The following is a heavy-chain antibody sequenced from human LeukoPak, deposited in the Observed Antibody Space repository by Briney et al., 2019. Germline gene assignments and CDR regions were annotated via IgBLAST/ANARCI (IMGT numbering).Heavy chain of an antibody. Sequence: PGVSLRLSCAASGFTFSCYSMNWVRQAPGKGLEWVSSISSSSSYIYYADSVKGRFTISRDNAKNSLYLQMNSLRAEDTAVYYCARDGVLTGYYAYDAFDIWGQGTMVTVSS. CDR1: GFTFSCYS. CDR2: ISSSSSYI. J-gene: IGHJ3*02. V-gene: IGHV3-21*01. CDR3: ARDGVLTGYYAYDAFDI. D-gene: IGHD3-9*01.